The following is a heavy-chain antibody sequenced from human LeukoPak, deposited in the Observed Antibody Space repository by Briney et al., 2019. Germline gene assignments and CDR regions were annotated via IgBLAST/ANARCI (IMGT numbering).Heavy chain of an antibody. Sequence: GGSLRLFCAASGFTFSSYWMSWVRQAPGKGLEWVANINQDGSEKYYVDSVKGRFTISRDNAKNSLYLQMNSLRAEDTAVYYCARDLVVPAAIRGYYYYGMDVWGQGTTVTVSS. V-gene: IGHV3-7*01. D-gene: IGHD2-2*02. J-gene: IGHJ6*02. CDR2: INQDGSEK. CDR1: GFTFSSYW. CDR3: ARDLVVPAAIRGYYYYGMDV.